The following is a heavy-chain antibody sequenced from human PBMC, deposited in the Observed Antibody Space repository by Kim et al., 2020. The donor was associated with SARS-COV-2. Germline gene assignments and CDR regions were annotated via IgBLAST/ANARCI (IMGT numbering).Heavy chain of an antibody. CDR2: IWYDGSNK. J-gene: IGHJ4*02. Sequence: GGSLRLSCAASGFTFSSYGMHWVRQAPGKGLEWVAVIWYDGSNKYYADSVKGRFTISRDNSKNTLYLQMNSLRAEDTAVYYCARDSEYGSGSYYNFERPQDIDYWGQGTLVTVSS. V-gene: IGHV3-33*01. CDR3: ARDSEYGSGSYYNFERPQDIDY. D-gene: IGHD3-10*01. CDR1: GFTFSSYG.